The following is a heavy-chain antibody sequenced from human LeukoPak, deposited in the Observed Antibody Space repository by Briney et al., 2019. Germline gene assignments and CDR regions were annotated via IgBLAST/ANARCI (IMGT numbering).Heavy chain of an antibody. CDR3: ARDLRGYSGFEDAFDI. J-gene: IGHJ3*02. CDR1: GGSISHYY. D-gene: IGHD5-12*01. Sequence: PSETLSLTCTVSGGSISHYYWSWIRQPPGKGLEWIGSIYHSGSTYYNPSLKSRVTISVDTSKNQFSLKLSSVTAADTAVYYCARDLRGYSGFEDAFDIWGQGTMVTVSS. V-gene: IGHV4-38-2*02. CDR2: IYHSGST.